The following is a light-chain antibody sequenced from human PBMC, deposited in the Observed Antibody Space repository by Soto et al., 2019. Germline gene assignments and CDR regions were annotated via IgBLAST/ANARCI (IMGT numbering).Light chain of an antibody. CDR3: QVWDTGSDHAV. J-gene: IGLJ7*01. CDR1: NIGSKS. V-gene: IGLV3-21*04. Sequence: SYELTQPPSVSVAPGKTARITCGGNNIGSKSVHWYQQKPGLTPLLVIYYDTDRPSGIPERFSGSNSGTTATLTISRVEAGDEADYYCQVWDTGSDHAVFGGGTQLTVL. CDR2: YDT.